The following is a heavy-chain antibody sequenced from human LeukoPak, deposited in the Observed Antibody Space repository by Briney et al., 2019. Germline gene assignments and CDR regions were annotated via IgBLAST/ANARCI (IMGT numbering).Heavy chain of an antibody. Sequence: GGSLRLSRTASGYTFSDYGMHWVRQAPGQGLEWVAVIWYDGSDKYYADSVKGRFTISRDNSKNTLYLQMTSLRADDTAVYYCARDRGRVFDYCGQGTLVTVSS. J-gene: IGHJ4*02. D-gene: IGHD3-16*01. CDR2: IWYDGSDK. CDR3: ARDRGRVFDY. V-gene: IGHV3-33*08. CDR1: GYTFSDYG.